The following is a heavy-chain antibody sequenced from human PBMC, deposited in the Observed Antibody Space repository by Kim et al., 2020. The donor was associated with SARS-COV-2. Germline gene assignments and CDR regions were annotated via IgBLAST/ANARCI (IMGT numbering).Heavy chain of an antibody. J-gene: IGHJ6*03. V-gene: IGHV3-33*01. CDR1: GFTFSSYG. CDR3: AREDHYYGSGQYYYYYYMDV. Sequence: GGSLRLSCAASGFTFSSYGMHWVRQAPGKGLEWVAVIWYDGSNKYYADSVKGRFTISRDNSKNTLYLQMNSLRAEDTAVYYCAREDHYYGSGQYYYYYYMDVWRKGTTVTVSS. D-gene: IGHD3-10*01. CDR2: IWYDGSNK.